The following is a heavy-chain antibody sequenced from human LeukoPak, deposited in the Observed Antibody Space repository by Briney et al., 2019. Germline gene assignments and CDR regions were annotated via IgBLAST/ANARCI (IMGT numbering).Heavy chain of an antibody. Sequence: GGSLRLSCIASGFSFSSYRMNWVRQAPGKGLEWVTLILKDGSDAFYADSVKGRFTISRDNSENTLFLQMNSLRAEDTAIYYCARDFHYFFDYCGQGTLVTVSS. V-gene: IGHV3-30*03. CDR2: ILKDGSDA. J-gene: IGHJ4*02. CDR3: ARDFHYFFDY. CDR1: GFSFSSYR. D-gene: IGHD3-9*01.